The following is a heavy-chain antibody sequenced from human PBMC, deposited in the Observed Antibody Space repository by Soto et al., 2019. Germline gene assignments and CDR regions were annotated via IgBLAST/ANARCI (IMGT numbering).Heavy chain of an antibody. CDR2: ISSNGGNT. Sequence: GGSLRLSCSASGFTFSSYAMHWVRQAPGKGLEYVSGISSNGGNTYYAASVKGRFTISRDNSKNTLYLQMSSLRVEDTAVYYCVTAYCSSTSCYAFDLDYWGQGTLVTVSS. D-gene: IGHD2-2*01. V-gene: IGHV3-64D*08. CDR1: GFTFSSYA. CDR3: VTAYCSSTSCYAFDLDY. J-gene: IGHJ4*02.